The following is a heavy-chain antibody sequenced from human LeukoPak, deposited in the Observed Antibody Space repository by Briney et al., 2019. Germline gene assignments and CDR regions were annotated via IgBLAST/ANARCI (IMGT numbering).Heavy chain of an antibody. Sequence: SVKVSCKASGGTFSSYAISWVRQAPGQRLEWMGRIIPIFGTANYAQKFQGRVTITTDESTSTAYMELSSLRSEDTAVYYCACLWDSSGYYQDDAFDIWGQGTMVTVSS. CDR2: IIPIFGTA. CDR1: GGTFSSYA. J-gene: IGHJ3*02. D-gene: IGHD3-22*01. CDR3: ACLWDSSGYYQDDAFDI. V-gene: IGHV1-69*05.